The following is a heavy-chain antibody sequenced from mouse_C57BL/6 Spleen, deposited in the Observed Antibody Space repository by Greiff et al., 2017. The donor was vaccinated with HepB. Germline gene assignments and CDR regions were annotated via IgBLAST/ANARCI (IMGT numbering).Heavy chain of an antibody. V-gene: IGHV1-74*01. CDR1: GYTFTSYW. Sequence: QVQLQQPGAELVKPGASVKVSCKASGYTFTSYWMHWVKQRPGQGLEWIGRIHPSDSDTNYNQKFKGKATLTVDKSSSTAYMQLSSLTSEDSAVYYCAIRGPYNGNYPYAMDYWGQGTSVTVSS. CDR3: AIRGPYNGNYPYAMDY. D-gene: IGHD2-10*01. J-gene: IGHJ4*01. CDR2: IHPSDSDT.